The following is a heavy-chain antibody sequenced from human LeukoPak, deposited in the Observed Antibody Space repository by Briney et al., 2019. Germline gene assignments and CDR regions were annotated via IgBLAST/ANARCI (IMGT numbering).Heavy chain of an antibody. Sequence: PGGSLRLSCAASGFTFSSYAMSWVRQAPGKGLEWVSAISGSGGSTYYADSVKGRFTISRDNSQNTMVLQVKSLKVEDTAVYYCAKGMSFGSGSSLEYWGQGTLVAVSS. J-gene: IGHJ4*02. CDR2: ISGSGGST. D-gene: IGHD3-10*01. V-gene: IGHV3-23*01. CDR1: GFTFSSYA. CDR3: AKGMSFGSGSSLEY.